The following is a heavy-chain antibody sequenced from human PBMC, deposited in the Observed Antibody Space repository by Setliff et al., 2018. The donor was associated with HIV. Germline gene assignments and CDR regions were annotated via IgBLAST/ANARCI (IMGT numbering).Heavy chain of an antibody. V-gene: IGHV4-39*01. Sequence: PSETLSLTCTVSGSSISSSSYYWGWIRQPPGKGLEWIGSIYYSGRTYYNPSLKSRVTLSVDTSKNQVSLKVSSVTAADTAVYYCARRTEDYIYHYDSSGYYWAYWGQGTLVTVSS. J-gene: IGHJ4*02. CDR3: ARRTEDYIYHYDSSGYYWAY. CDR1: GSSISSSSYY. CDR2: IYYSGRT. D-gene: IGHD3-22*01.